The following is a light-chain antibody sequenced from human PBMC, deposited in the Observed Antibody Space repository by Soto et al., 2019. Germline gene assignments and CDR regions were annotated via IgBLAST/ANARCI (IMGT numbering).Light chain of an antibody. CDR3: QQYETSPRT. Sequence: DIVLTQSPGTLTLSPGERATVSCRASQSVSSNYLAWYQQKPGQAPRLLIYGASSRATGIPDRFSGSGSGTDFTLTISGLEPEDFAVYYCQQYETSPRTFGQGTKVDIK. CDR1: QSVSSNY. CDR2: GAS. J-gene: IGKJ1*01. V-gene: IGKV3-20*01.